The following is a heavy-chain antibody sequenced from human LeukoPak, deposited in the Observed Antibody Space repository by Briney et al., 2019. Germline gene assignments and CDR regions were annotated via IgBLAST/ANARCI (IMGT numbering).Heavy chain of an antibody. CDR1: GFTFRNYA. V-gene: IGHV3-23*01. D-gene: IGHD6-19*01. Sequence: GGSLRLSCAVSGFTFRNYAMTWVRQAPGKGLEWVSAINSGGGDTYYADSVKGRFIISRDNSKNTLYLQMNSLRADDTAVYYCAKLGSGWQHEYWGQGTLAIVSS. J-gene: IGHJ4*02. CDR2: INSGGGDT. CDR3: AKLGSGWQHEY.